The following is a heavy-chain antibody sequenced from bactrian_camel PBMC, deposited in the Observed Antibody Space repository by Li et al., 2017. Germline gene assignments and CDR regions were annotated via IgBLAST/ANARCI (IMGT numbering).Heavy chain of an antibody. V-gene: IGHV3S58*01. Sequence: HVQLVESGGGSVQAGGSLRLSCAASMDTYRQYCMGWFRQAPGKERETVATYMGIGYTYYADSVKGRATISKDSAKNTLYLQINSLKPEDTAMYYCAAGPRRQLFFTCAEPTKYYLFGQGTQVTVS. D-gene: IGHD3*01. CDR2: YMGIGYT. CDR1: MDTYRQYC. J-gene: IGHJ4*01.